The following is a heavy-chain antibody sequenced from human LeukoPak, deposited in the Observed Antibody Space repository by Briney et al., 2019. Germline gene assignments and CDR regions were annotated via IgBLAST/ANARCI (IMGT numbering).Heavy chain of an antibody. V-gene: IGHV3-9*01. CDR3: AKDATSSWYYFDY. Sequence: PGGSLRLSRTASGFTFSGYWMNWVRQAPGKGLEWVSGISWNSGSIGYADSVKGRFTISRDNAKNSLYLQMNSLRAEDTALYYCAKDATSSWYYFDYWGQGTLVTVSS. D-gene: IGHD6-13*01. J-gene: IGHJ4*02. CDR2: ISWNSGSI. CDR1: GFTFSGYW.